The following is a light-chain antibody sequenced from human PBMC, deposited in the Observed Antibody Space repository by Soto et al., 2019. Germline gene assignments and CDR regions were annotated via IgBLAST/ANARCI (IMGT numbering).Light chain of an antibody. CDR3: SSHKSIGPPQV. CDR2: DIN. V-gene: IGLV2-14*03. J-gene: IGLJ1*01. CDR1: SSDFGVYDE. Sequence: QSALAQPASVSRSPGQSITLSCTGTSSDFGVYDEVSWYKLHTCKANRLMIYDINIRTSGVSNRFSGSKSGNKASLTISGLQAGGEADYYCSSHKSIGPPQVFGPGTRSPS.